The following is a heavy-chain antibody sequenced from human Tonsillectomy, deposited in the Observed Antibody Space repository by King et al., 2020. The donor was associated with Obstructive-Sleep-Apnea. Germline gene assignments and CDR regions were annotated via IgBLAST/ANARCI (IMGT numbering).Heavy chain of an antibody. D-gene: IGHD1-7*01. J-gene: IGHJ4*02. CDR3: ARLAGTTLDYFDY. CDR1: GYSFTSYW. V-gene: IGHV5-10-1*03. CDR2: IDLSDSYT. Sequence: QLVQSGAEVKKPGESLRISCKGSGYSFTSYWISWVRQMPGKGLEWMGRIDLSDSYTNYSPSFQGRVTISADKSISTAYLQWSSLRASDAAMYYCARLAGTTLDYFDYWGQGTLVTVSS.